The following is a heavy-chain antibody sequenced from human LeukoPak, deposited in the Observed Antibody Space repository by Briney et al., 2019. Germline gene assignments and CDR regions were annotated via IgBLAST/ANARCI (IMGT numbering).Heavy chain of an antibody. CDR1: GGSFSGYY. J-gene: IGHJ4*02. Sequence: SETLSLTCAVYGGSFSGYYWSWIRQPPGKGLKWIGEINHSGTTNYNPSLKSRVTISLDTSKSQFSLTLSSVTAADTAVYYCARGKYDSGGYYLDYWGQGTLVTVSS. CDR3: ARGKYDSGGYYLDY. D-gene: IGHD3-22*01. CDR2: INHSGTT. V-gene: IGHV4-34*01.